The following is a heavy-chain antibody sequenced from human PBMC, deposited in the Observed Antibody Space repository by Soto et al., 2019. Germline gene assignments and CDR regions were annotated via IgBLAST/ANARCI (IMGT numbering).Heavy chain of an antibody. Sequence: ASVKVSCKASGYTFTSYYMHWVRQAPGQGLEWMGIINPSGGSTSYAQKFQGRVTMTRDTSTSTVYMELSSLRSEDTAVYYCARDYYDSSGYYYGHFDYWGQGTLVTVSS. J-gene: IGHJ4*02. CDR2: INPSGGST. CDR1: GYTFTSYY. CDR3: ARDYYDSSGYYYGHFDY. V-gene: IGHV1-46*01. D-gene: IGHD3-22*01.